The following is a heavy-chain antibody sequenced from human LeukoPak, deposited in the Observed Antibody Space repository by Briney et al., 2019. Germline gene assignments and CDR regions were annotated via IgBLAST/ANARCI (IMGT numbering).Heavy chain of an antibody. CDR2: ISGGGGNT. J-gene: IGHJ4*02. V-gene: IGHV3-23*01. D-gene: IGHD3-16*01. CDR3: ARDRGRIMITFGGGNYLDY. CDR1: GFTLSSHA. Sequence: GGSLRLSCAAAGFTLSSHAMSWVRQSPGKGLEWVSTISGGGGNTYYADSVKGRFTISRDNSKNRLYLQMTGPRAEDTAVYYCARDRGRIMITFGGGNYLDYWGQGTLVTVSS.